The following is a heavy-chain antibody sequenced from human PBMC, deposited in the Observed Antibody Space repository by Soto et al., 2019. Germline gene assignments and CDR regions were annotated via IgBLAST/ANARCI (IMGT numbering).Heavy chain of an antibody. CDR3: ARGRYYYASGRYGY. V-gene: IGHV4-34*01. J-gene: IGHJ4*02. CDR1: GGSFSCYY. D-gene: IGHD3-10*01. CDR2: INHSGST. Sequence: LXLSCAVSGGSFSCYYWSWIRQPPGKGLEWIGEINHSGSTNYNPSLKSRVTISVDTSKNQFSLKLSSVTAADTAVYYCARGRYYYASGRYGYWGQGTLVTVSS.